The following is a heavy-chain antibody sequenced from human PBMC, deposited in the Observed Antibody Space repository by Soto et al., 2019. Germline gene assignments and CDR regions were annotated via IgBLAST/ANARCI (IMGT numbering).Heavy chain of an antibody. CDR3: ARDLSVDTAMVLRGNYFYYYGIDV. CDR1: GGSISSGGYY. Sequence: SETLSLTCTVSGGSISSGGYYWSWIRQHPGKGLEWIGYIYYSGSTYYNPSLKSRVTISVDTSKNQFSLKLSSVTAADTAVYYCARDLSVDTAMVLRGNYFYYYGIDVWGQGTTVTVSS. V-gene: IGHV4-31*03. J-gene: IGHJ6*02. CDR2: IYYSGST. D-gene: IGHD5-18*01.